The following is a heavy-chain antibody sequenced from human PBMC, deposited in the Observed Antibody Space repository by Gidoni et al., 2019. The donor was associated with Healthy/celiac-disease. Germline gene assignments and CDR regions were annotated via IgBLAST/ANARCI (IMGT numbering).Heavy chain of an antibody. V-gene: IGHV3-23*01. D-gene: IGHD3-22*01. J-gene: IGHJ5*02. CDR1: GFTFSSYA. CDR2: IIGSGGST. CDR3: AKMTYDYDSSGYFKRNWFDP. Sequence: EVQLLESGGGLVQPGGSLSLYCAASGFTFSSYAMSWVRQAPGKGLEWVLAIIGSGGSTYYADSVKGRFTISRDNSKNTLYLQMNSLRAEDTAVYYCAKMTYDYDSSGYFKRNWFDPWGQGTLVTVSS.